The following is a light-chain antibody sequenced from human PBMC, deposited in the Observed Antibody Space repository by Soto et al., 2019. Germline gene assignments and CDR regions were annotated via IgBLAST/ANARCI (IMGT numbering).Light chain of an antibody. J-gene: IGLJ2*01. CDR2: DDR. Sequence: SYELTQPPSVSVAPGQTAKITCGGNNIGSKSVHWYQQKPGQAPVLVVYDDRERPSGIPDRFYGSNSGNTATLTISRVEAGDEADYYCQVWQRSTDGVVFGGGTKLTVL. CDR1: NIGSKS. V-gene: IGLV3-21*02. CDR3: QVWQRSTDGVV.